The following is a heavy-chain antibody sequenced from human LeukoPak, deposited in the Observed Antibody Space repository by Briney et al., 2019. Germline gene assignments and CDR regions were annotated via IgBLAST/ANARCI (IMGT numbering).Heavy chain of an antibody. CDR2: ISSSSSTI. CDR3: ARDLGQAGYSSSWSFLFDP. J-gene: IGHJ5*02. V-gene: IGHV3-48*01. D-gene: IGHD6-13*01. Sequence: PGGSLRLSCAASGFTFSSYSMNWVRQAPGKGLEWVSYISSSSSTIYYADSVKGRFTISRDNSKNTLYLQMNSLRAEDTAVYYCARDLGQAGYSSSWSFLFDPWGQGTLVTVSS. CDR1: GFTFSSYS.